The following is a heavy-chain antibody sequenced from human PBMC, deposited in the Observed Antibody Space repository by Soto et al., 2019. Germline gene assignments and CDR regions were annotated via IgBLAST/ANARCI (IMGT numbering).Heavy chain of an antibody. CDR2: ISLGDSDT. Sequence: XESLTISCKGSGYTFSNYWIDLVRQTPGKGLEWMGVISLGDSDTRYSPSFEGQVIISVDKSINTAYLQWSSLKASDTAIYYCARRGLQYYYGMDVWGQGTTVTVSS. V-gene: IGHV5-51*01. CDR3: ARRGLQYYYGMDV. J-gene: IGHJ6*02. CDR1: GYTFSNYW.